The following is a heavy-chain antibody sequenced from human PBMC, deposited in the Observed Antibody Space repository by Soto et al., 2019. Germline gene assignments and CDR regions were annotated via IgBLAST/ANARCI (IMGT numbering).Heavy chain of an antibody. V-gene: IGHV3-53*01. J-gene: IGHJ1*01. Sequence: GSLRLSCAASGFTVSSNYMSWVRQAPGKGLEWISVIYSGGSTYYADSVKGRFTISRDNSKNTLYLQMNSLRAEDTAVYYCARDRVESGYPEYFQHWGQGTLVTVSS. CDR2: IYSGGST. CDR3: ARDRVESGYPEYFQH. D-gene: IGHD3-22*01. CDR1: GFTVSSNY.